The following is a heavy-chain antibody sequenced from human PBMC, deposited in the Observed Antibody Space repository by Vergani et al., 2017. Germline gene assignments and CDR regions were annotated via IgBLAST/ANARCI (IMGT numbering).Heavy chain of an antibody. CDR1: GFTSSYYG. D-gene: IGHD3-10*02. V-gene: IGHV3-30*18. CDR2: ISYDGTQK. Sequence: QVHLVESGGGVVQPGRSLRLSCVVSGFTSSYYGMHWVRQAPGKGLEWVAVISYDGTQKYYADSVKGRFTISRDNSKSTLYLQMNSLRAEDTAVYYCAKCTSRASGCSGPDGYWGQGTLVTVSS. CDR3: AKCTSRASGCSGPDGY. J-gene: IGHJ4*02.